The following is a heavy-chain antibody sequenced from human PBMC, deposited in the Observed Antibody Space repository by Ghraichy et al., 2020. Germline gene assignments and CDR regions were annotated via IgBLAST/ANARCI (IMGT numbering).Heavy chain of an antibody. CDR3: ARGHFAADY. CDR2: INHSGST. CDR1: GGSFSDYY. J-gene: IGHJ4*02. V-gene: IGHV4-34*01. Sequence: SQTLSLTCAVYGGSFSDYYWSLIRQPPGKWLEWIGEINHSGSTNYNPSLKSRVTISVDTSKNQFSLKLSSVTAADTAVYYCARGHFAADYWGQGTLVTVSS. D-gene: IGHD3-3*02.